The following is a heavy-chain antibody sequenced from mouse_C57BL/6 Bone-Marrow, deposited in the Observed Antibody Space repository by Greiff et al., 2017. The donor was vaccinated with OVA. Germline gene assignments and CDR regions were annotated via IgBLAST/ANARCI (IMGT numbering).Heavy chain of an antibody. CDR2: SRNKANDYTT. J-gene: IGHJ3*01. CDR3: ARRGGIYYGYDV. D-gene: IGHD2-2*01. CDR1: GFTFSDFY. V-gene: IGHV7-1*01. Sequence: EVMLVESGGGLVQSGRSLRLSCATSGFTFSDFYMEWVRQAPGKGLEWIAASRNKANDYTTEYSASVKGRFIVSRDTSQSILYLQMNALRAEDTAIYYCARRGGIYYGYDVWGQGTLVTVSA.